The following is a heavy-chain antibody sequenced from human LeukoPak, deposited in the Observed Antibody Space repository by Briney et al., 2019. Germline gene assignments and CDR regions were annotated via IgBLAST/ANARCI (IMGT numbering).Heavy chain of an antibody. CDR2: FDPEDGET. Sequence: ASVKASCKVSGYTLTELSMHWVRQAPGKGLEWMGGFDPEDGETIYAQKFQGRVTMTEDTSTDTAYMELSSLRSEDTAVYYCATGYCSGGSCYWFDPWGQGTLVTVSS. CDR3: ATGYCSGGSCYWFDP. CDR1: GYTLTELS. J-gene: IGHJ5*02. D-gene: IGHD2-15*01. V-gene: IGHV1-24*01.